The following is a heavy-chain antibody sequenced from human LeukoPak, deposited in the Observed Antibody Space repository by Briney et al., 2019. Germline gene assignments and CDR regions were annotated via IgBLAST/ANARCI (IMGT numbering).Heavy chain of an antibody. CDR3: AREGGSYYHWFDP. V-gene: IGHV4-59*01. Sequence: VKPSDTLSLTCTLSGGSIGNYYWSWIRQPPGKGLEWIGNIFYSGSTNYNPSLKSRVTISLDTSKNQFSLKLTSVSAADTAVYYCAREGGSYYHWFDPWGQGTLVTVSS. J-gene: IGHJ5*02. D-gene: IGHD1-26*01. CDR1: GGSIGNYY. CDR2: IFYSGST.